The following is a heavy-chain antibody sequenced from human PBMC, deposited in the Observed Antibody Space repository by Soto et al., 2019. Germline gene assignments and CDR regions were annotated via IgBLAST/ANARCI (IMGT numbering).Heavy chain of an antibody. Sequence: ALVKVSCKASGYTFTSYYMHWLRQAPGQGLEWMGIINPSGGSTSYAQKFQGRVTMTRDTSTSTVYMELSSLRSEDTAVYYCARPGDLSDYYYYGMDVWGQGTTVTV. J-gene: IGHJ6*02. CDR3: ARPGDLSDYYYYGMDV. V-gene: IGHV1-46*01. D-gene: IGHD3-10*01. CDR1: GYTFTSYY. CDR2: INPSGGST.